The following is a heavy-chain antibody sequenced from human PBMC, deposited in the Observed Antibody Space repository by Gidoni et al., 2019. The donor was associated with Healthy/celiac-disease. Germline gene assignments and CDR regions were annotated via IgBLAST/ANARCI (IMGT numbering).Heavy chain of an antibody. D-gene: IGHD5-18*01. Sequence: QVQLQESGPGLVKPSETLSLTCTVSGGSISSYYWSWIRQPAGKGLEWIGRIYTSGSTNYNPSLKSRVTMSVDTSKNQFSLKLSSVTAADTAVYYCARDIPSSDTAMVPPHWYFDLWGRDTLVTVSS. V-gene: IGHV4-4*07. J-gene: IGHJ2*01. CDR1: GGSISSYY. CDR2: IYTSGST. CDR3: ARDIPSSDTAMVPPHWYFDL.